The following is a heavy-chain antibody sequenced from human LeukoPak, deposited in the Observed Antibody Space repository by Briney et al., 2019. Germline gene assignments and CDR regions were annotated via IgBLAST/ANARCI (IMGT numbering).Heavy chain of an antibody. D-gene: IGHD3-16*02. CDR2: IFYSGST. CDR1: GGSISTSNYY. V-gene: IGHV4-39*07. J-gene: IGHJ1*01. CDR3: ASSLTYYDYVWGSYRREYFQH. Sequence: SETLSLTCTVSGGSISTSNYYWGWIRQPPGKGLEWIGNIFYSGSTYYNPSLKSRVTISVDTSKNQFSLKLSSVTAADTAVYYCASSLTYYDYVWGSYRREYFQHWGQGTLVTVSS.